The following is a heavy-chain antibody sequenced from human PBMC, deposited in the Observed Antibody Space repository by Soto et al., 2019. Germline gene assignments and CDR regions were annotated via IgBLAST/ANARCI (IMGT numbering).Heavy chain of an antibody. CDR2: IYWDADK. J-gene: IGHJ2*01. CDR3: AHGRIRDWSFDL. CDR1: GFSLSTSGVG. Sequence: QITLKESGPTLVKPTQTLTLTCTFSGFSLSTSGVGVGWIRQPPGQALEWLALIYWDADKRYSPSLKSRLTITKDTSTNQVVLTMTNMDTVDTATYYCAHGRIRDWSFDLWGRGTLVTVSS. V-gene: IGHV2-5*02.